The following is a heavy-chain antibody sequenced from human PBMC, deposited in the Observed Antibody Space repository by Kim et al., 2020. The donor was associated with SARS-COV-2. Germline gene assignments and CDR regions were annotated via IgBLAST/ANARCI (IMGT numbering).Heavy chain of an antibody. J-gene: IGHJ6*02. CDR3: AKDSAEYYYGMDV. Sequence: GGSLRLSCAASGFTFDDYAMHWVRQAPGKGLEWVSGISWNSGSIGYADSVKGRFTISRDNAKNSLYLQMNSLRAEDTALYYCAKDSAEYYYGMDVWGQGTTVTVSS. CDR1: GFTFDDYA. CDR2: ISWNSGSI. V-gene: IGHV3-9*01.